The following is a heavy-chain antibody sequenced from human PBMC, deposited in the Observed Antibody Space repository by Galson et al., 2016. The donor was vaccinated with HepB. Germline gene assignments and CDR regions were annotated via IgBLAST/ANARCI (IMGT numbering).Heavy chain of an antibody. D-gene: IGHD7-27*01. J-gene: IGHJ4*01. CDR1: GGSVNSGTSY. CDR2: IYYTGPT. CDR3: ARANWGSSVSGSYFFDY. Sequence: SETLSLTCTVSGGSVNSGTSYWNWIRQPPGKGLQWIGYIYYTGPTNYNPSLKSRVSVSVDTSKNQFSLRLTSVTAADTAVYYCARANWGSSVSGSYFFDYWGQGALVTVSS. V-gene: IGHV4-61*01.